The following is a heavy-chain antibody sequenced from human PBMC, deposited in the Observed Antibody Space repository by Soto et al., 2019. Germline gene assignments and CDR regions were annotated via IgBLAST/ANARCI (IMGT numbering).Heavy chain of an antibody. J-gene: IGHJ4*02. CDR1: YVSISVSNVF. CDR3: ARTKGRHLEF. CDR2: IDYSGTA. V-gene: IGHV4-39*01. D-gene: IGHD2-8*01. Sequence: PSETLSLTCTFSYVSISVSNVFCGWVRQPPGKGLEWIGNIDYSGTAYFNPSLGTRVTFPVDTSKNQFSLTLYSVTAADTAVYYCARTKGRHLEFWGQGILVSVSS.